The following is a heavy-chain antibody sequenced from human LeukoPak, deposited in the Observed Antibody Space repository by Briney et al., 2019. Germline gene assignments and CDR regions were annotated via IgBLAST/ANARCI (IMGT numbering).Heavy chain of an antibody. V-gene: IGHV4-34*01. J-gene: IGHJ4*02. CDR3: ARRPNYRYCSGGSCDKGLDY. CDR1: GGSFSGYY. D-gene: IGHD2-15*01. Sequence: PSETLSLTCAVDGGSFSGYYWSWIRHPPGKGLEWIGEINHGGGTNYNPSLKSRVTRSVDTSKNQFSLKLSSVTAADTAVYYCARRPNYRYCSGGSCDKGLDYWGQGTLVTVSS. CDR2: INHGGGT.